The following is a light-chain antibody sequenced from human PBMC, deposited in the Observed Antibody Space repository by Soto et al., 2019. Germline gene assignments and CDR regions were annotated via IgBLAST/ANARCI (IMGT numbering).Light chain of an antibody. CDR1: SSDVGGYNY. CDR2: DVN. J-gene: IGLJ7*01. Sequence: QSALTQPASVSGSPGQSITISCAGTSSDVGGYNYVSWYQQHPGKVPRLIISDVNKRPSGVSDRFSGSKSGNTASLTISGLQAEDEADYYCASFTRSVTVEFGGGTQLTVL. V-gene: IGLV2-14*03. CDR3: ASFTRSVTVE.